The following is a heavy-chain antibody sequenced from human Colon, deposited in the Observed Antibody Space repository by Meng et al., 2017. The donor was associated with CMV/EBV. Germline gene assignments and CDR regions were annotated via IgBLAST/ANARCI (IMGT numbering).Heavy chain of an antibody. CDR2: INPYSGDT. CDR1: GYTFTGYL. Sequence: QVHLMQSGAEMRGPGASGKVSCKASGYTFTGYLIHWVRQAPGQGLEWMGWINPYSGDTIYAQKFEVGVTMTRDASITTAYLELSSLKSDDTAVYYCGTFGGDFDYWGQGTLVTVSS. V-gene: IGHV1-2*02. D-gene: IGHD3-3*01. J-gene: IGHJ4*02. CDR3: GTFGGDFDY.